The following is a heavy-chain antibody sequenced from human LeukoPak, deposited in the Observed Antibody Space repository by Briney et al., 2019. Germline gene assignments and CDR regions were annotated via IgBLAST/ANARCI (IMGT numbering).Heavy chain of an antibody. Sequence: KPGGSLRLSCAASGFTFSNAWMSWVRQAPGKGLEWVSSISSSGNYIYYADSVKGRFTISRDNAKNSLYLQMNSLRAEDTAVYYCARCSSTTCYPGWSYRFDPWGQGTLVTVSS. CDR2: ISSSGNYI. J-gene: IGHJ5*02. CDR1: GFTFSNAW. D-gene: IGHD2-2*01. CDR3: ARCSSTTCYPGWSYRFDP. V-gene: IGHV3-21*01.